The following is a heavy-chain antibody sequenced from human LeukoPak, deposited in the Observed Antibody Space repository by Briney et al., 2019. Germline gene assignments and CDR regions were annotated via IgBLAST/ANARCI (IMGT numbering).Heavy chain of an antibody. V-gene: IGHV4-61*02. J-gene: IGHJ4*02. CDR3: ARDYGTGFDY. D-gene: IGHD3/OR15-3a*01. CDR1: GGSISSGSYY. Sequence: SETLSLTCTVSGGSISSGSYYWSWIRQPAGKGLEWIGRIYTSGSTNYNPSLKSRVTISVDTSKNQFSLKLSSVTAADTAAYYCARDYGTGFDYWGQGTLVTVSS. CDR2: IYTSGST.